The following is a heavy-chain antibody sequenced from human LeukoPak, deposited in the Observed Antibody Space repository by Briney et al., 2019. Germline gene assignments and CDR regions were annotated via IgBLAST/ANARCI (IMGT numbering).Heavy chain of an antibody. V-gene: IGHV4-59*01. CDR3: ARDRSEFDY. Sequence: PSETLSLTCTVSGGSISSYYWSWIRQPPGKGLEWIGYIYYSGSTNYNPSLESRVTISVDTSKNQFSLKLSSVTAADTAVYCCARDRSEFDYWGQGTLVTVSS. D-gene: IGHD3-3*01. CDR1: GGSISSYY. J-gene: IGHJ4*02. CDR2: IYYSGST.